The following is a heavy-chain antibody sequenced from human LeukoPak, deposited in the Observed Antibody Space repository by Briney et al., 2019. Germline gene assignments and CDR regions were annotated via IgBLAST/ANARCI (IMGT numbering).Heavy chain of an antibody. Sequence: PSETLSLTCTVSGGSLSSYYWSWIRPPPGKGLGWIGYIYTSGSTNYNPSLKSRVTISVDTSKHQSSLKLSSVTAADTAVYYCARGPYSSGWYLYDYWGQGTLVTVSS. J-gene: IGHJ4*02. CDR3: ARGPYSSGWYLYDY. CDR2: IYTSGST. CDR1: GGSLSSYY. V-gene: IGHV4-4*09. D-gene: IGHD6-19*01.